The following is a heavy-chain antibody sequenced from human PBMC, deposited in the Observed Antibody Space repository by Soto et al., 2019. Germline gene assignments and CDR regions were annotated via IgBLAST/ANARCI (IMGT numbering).Heavy chain of an antibody. CDR1: GFTFGDYT. CDR3: AKDLRSSGWYVSIDY. J-gene: IGHJ4*02. D-gene: IGHD6-13*01. V-gene: IGHV3-9*01. Sequence: GGSLRLSCAASGFTFGDYTMQWVRQAPGKGLEWVSAISWNSSSIDYADSVKGRFTISRDNAKNSLYLQMNSLRAEDTALYYCAKDLRSSGWYVSIDYWGRGTRVTVSS. CDR2: ISWNSSSI.